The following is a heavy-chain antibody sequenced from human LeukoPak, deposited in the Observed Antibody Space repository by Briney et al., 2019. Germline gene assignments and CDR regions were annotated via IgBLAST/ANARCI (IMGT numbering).Heavy chain of an antibody. Sequence: PSETLSLTCAVYGGSFSVYYWSWIRHPPEKGRGWIGEINHSGRNNYNTSLKSRVTISVDTSKNQFSLKLSSVTAADTAVYYCARGPSSYDWLTWFDPWGQGTLVTVSS. CDR2: INHSGRN. D-gene: IGHD5-12*01. J-gene: IGHJ5*02. CDR1: GGSFSVYY. CDR3: ARGPSSYDWLTWFDP. V-gene: IGHV4-34*01.